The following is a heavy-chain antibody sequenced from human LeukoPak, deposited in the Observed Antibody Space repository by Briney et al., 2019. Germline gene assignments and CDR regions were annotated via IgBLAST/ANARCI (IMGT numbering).Heavy chain of an antibody. CDR3: ARHGALYCSGGSCYHTPGHMDV. CDR2: IYYSGST. J-gene: IGHJ6*02. Sequence: NPGGSLRLSCAASGFTFSSYGMHWVRQPPGKGLEWVGSIYYSGSTYYNPSLKSRVTISVDTSKNQFSLKLSSVTAADTAVYYCARHGALYCSGGSCYHTPGHMDVWGQGTTVTVSS. V-gene: IGHV4-39*01. D-gene: IGHD2-15*01. CDR1: GFTFSSYG.